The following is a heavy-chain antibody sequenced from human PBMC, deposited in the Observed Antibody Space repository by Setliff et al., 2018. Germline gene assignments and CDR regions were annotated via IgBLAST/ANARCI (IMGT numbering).Heavy chain of an antibody. Sequence: GGSLRLSCAASGFTLSDHYMDWVRQAPGKGLEWVGRIRKKTKSYSTDYAASVKGRFTISGDDSRNTLYLQMNSLRTEDTALYYCTTWDKGSLWFGYLLIPPDAFDVWGQGTMVTVS. CDR2: IRKKTKSYST. J-gene: IGHJ3*01. V-gene: IGHV3-72*01. D-gene: IGHD3-10*01. CDR1: GFTLSDHY. CDR3: TTWDKGSLWFGYLLIPPDAFDV.